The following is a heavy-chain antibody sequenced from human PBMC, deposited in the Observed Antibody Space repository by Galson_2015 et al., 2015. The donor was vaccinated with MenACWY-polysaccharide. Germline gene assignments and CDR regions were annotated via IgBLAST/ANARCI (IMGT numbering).Heavy chain of an antibody. D-gene: IGHD2-2*01. Sequence: SLRLSCAASGFTFSTYGIHWVRQAPGKGLEWVAVISYDGSNKYYADSMKGRFTISRDNSKNTLYLQMNSLRTEDTAVYYCAKDGVVLVPAAQNYYSYYMDVWGKGTTVTVSS. CDR3: AKDGVVLVPAAQNYYSYYMDV. V-gene: IGHV3-30*18. J-gene: IGHJ6*03. CDR1: GFTFSTYG. CDR2: ISYDGSNK.